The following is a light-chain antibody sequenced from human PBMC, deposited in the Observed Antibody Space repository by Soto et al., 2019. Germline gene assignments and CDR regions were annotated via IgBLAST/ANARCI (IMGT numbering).Light chain of an antibody. CDR3: QTWDKGIVMI. CDR2: LNSDGSH. V-gene: IGLV4-69*01. Sequence: QLVLTQSPSASASLGASVKLTSTLNSGHTTSAIAWHQQQPEKGPRYLMKLNSDGSHYKGDGIPDRFSGSSSGAERYLTISSLQSEDEGDYYCQTWDKGIVMIFGGGTTLTVL. CDR1: SGHTTSA. J-gene: IGLJ2*01.